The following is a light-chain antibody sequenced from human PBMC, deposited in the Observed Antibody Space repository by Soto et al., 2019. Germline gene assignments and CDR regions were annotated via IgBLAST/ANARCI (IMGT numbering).Light chain of an antibody. CDR2: VNT. Sequence: QSVLTQPPSVSGAPGQRVTISCTGSSSNIGAGFDVHWYQQLPGTAPKLLIYVNTNRPSGVPDRFSGSKSGTSASLAITGLQAEDEADYYCQSYDNSLGAFYVFGTGTKVTVL. CDR1: SSNIGAGFD. J-gene: IGLJ1*01. V-gene: IGLV1-40*01. CDR3: QSYDNSLGAFYV.